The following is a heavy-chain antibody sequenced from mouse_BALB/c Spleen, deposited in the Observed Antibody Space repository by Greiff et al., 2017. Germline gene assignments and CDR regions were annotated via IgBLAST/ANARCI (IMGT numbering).Heavy chain of an antibody. V-gene: IGHV1S81*02. Sequence: VKLQQPGAELVKPGASVKLSCKASGYTFTSYWMHWVKQRPGQGLEWIGEINPSNGRTNYNEKFKSKATLTVDKSSSTAYMQLSSLTSEDSAVYYCARWGNFWFAYWGQGTLVTVSA. CDR3: ARWGNFWFAY. J-gene: IGHJ3*01. CDR2: INPSNGRT. D-gene: IGHD2-1*01. CDR1: GYTFTSYW.